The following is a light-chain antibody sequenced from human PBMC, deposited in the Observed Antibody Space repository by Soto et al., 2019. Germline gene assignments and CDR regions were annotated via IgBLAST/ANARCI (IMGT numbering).Light chain of an antibody. CDR2: DVT. V-gene: IGLV2-14*01. Sequence: QSALTQPASVSGSPGQSIAISCTGSSSDVGGYNYVSWYQQYPGKAPKLMIYDVTNRPSGVSNRFSGSKSGSTASLTISGLQAEYEADYYCSSYTSSSTLVFGGGTKLTVL. CDR3: SSYTSSSTLV. CDR1: SSDVGGYNY. J-gene: IGLJ3*02.